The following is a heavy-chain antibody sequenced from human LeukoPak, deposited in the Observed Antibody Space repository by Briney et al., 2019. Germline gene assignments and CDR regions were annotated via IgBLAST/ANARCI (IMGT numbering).Heavy chain of an antibody. CDR3: ARVGGSYFLDY. J-gene: IGHJ4*02. V-gene: IGHV4-39*07. CDR1: GGSISSSSYY. CDR2: IYYSGST. Sequence: PSETLSLTCTVSGGSISSSSYYWGWIRQPPGKGLEWIGSIYYSGSTYYNPSLKSRVTISVDTSKNQFSLKLSSVTAADTAVYYCARVGGSYFLDYWGQGTLVTVSS. D-gene: IGHD1-26*01.